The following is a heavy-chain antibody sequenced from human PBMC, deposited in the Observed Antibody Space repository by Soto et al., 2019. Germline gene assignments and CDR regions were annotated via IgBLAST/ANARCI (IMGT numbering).Heavy chain of an antibody. CDR2: INPKFGDT. Sequence: QVQLVQSGAEVKEPGDSVGVSCEASGYTFTAYYIHWVRRAPGQGLEWMGWINPKFGDTTYAQDFQGRVSMTRDMSISTVYMELSRLTSDDTAIYYCARNMDYYYGRGSGNGHGVWGQGTTVTVFS. V-gene: IGHV1-2*02. J-gene: IGHJ6*02. D-gene: IGHD3-10*02. CDR3: ARNMDYYYGRGSGNGHGV. CDR1: GYTFTAYY.